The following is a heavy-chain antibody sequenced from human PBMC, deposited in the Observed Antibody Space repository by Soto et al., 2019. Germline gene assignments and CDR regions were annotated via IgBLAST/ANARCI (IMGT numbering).Heavy chain of an antibody. CDR1: GGSISSYY. J-gene: IGHJ6*02. Sequence: TSETLSLTCTVSGGSISSYYWSWIRQPPGKGLEWIGYIYYSGSTNYNPSLKSRVTISVDTSKHQFSLKLSSVTAADTAVYYCARSSAGYDFWSARFGDYYGMDGWGQGTTVT. D-gene: IGHD3-3*01. CDR2: IYYSGST. V-gene: IGHV4-59*01. CDR3: ARSSAGYDFWSARFGDYYGMDG.